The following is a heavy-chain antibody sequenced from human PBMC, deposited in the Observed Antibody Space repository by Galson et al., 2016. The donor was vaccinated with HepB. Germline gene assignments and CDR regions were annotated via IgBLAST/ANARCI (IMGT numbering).Heavy chain of an antibody. CDR2: MNPNSGNT. CDR1: GYTFTSYD. V-gene: IGHV1-8*01. Sequence: SVKVSCKASGYTFTSYDINWVRQATGQGLEWMGWMNPNSGNTNFAQNFQGRLTMTRDTSISTAYMELSILRSEDTAVYFCARGGGWGYCTNGVCSPHALDLWGQGTMVTVSS. D-gene: IGHD2-8*01. CDR3: ARGGGWGYCTNGVCSPHALDL. J-gene: IGHJ3*01.